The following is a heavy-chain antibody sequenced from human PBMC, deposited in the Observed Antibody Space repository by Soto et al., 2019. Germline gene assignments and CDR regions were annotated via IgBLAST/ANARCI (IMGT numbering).Heavy chain of an antibody. Sequence: QAQLQESGPGLVKPSGTLSLTCAVSGGSISSSNWWSWVRQPPGKGLEWIGEIYHSGSTNYNPSLKSRVTISVDKSKNQFSLKLSSVTAADTAVYYCARYYSSGWYGGWDYFDYWGQGTLVTVSS. V-gene: IGHV4-4*02. D-gene: IGHD6-19*01. J-gene: IGHJ4*02. CDR2: IYHSGST. CDR1: GGSISSSNW. CDR3: ARYYSSGWYGGWDYFDY.